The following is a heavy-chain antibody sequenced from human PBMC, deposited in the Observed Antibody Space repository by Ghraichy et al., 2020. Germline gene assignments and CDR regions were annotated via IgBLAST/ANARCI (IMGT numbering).Heavy chain of an antibody. Sequence: SETLSLTCNVSGDSISSYYWSWIRQPPGRGLEWIGSVYYSGSTDYNPSLSSRVTMSVDTSKNQFSLNLTSVTAADTAVYYCARQFHCAGVSCYYKCDPCGQGILVTVS. D-gene: IGHD2-15*01. CDR2: VYYSGST. CDR1: GDSISSYY. V-gene: IGHV4-59*01. CDR3: ARQFHCAGVSCYYKCDP. J-gene: IGHJ5*02.